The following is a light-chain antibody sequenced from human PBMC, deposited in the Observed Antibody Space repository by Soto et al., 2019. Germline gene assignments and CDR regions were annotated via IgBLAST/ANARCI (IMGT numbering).Light chain of an antibody. V-gene: IGLV2-14*01. CDR1: SSDVGAYNY. CDR2: EVS. CDR3: SSYTSSRTLV. Sequence: LAQPASVSGSPGQSITISCTGTSSDVGAYNYVSWYQQHPGKAPKLMIYEVSNRPSGVSHRFSGSKSDNTASLTISGLQTDDEADYYCSSYTSSRTLVFGTGTKVTVL. J-gene: IGLJ1*01.